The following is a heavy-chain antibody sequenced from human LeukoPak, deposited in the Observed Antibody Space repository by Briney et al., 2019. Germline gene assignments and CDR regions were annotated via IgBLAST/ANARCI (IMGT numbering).Heavy chain of an antibody. CDR2: IKQDGSEK. V-gene: IGHV3-7*03. D-gene: IGHD3-10*01. CDR1: GFTFSSYW. Sequence: GGSLRLSCAASGFTFSSYWMSWVRQAPGKGLEWVANIKQDGSEKYYVDSVKGRFTISRDNAKNSLYLQMNSLRAEDTAVYYCASMYYHGSGSYLPFDYWGQGTLVTVSS. CDR3: ASMYYHGSGSYLPFDY. J-gene: IGHJ4*02.